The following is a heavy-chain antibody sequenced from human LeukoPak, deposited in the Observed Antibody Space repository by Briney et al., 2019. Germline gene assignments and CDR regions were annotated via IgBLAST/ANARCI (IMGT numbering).Heavy chain of an antibody. CDR1: GGSIRNYY. D-gene: IGHD1-26*01. CDR2: IHDSGST. V-gene: IGHV4-59*01. J-gene: IGHJ3*02. Sequence: PSETLSLTCTVSGGSIRNYYWSWIRQPPGEGLEWIGHIHDSGSTNYNASLKSRVTISVDTSKNQFSLKLSSVTVADTAVYYCARVYSGSSKAFDIWGQGTMVTVSS. CDR3: ARVYSGSSKAFDI.